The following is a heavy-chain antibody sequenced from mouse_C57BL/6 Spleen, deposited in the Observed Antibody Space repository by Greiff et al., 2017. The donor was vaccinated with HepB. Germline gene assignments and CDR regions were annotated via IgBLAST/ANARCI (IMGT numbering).Heavy chain of an antibody. J-gene: IGHJ1*03. Sequence: EVNVVESGGGLVKSGGSLKLSCAASGFTFSSYAMSWVRQTPEKRLEWVATISDGGSYTYYPDNVKGRFTISRDNAKNNLYLQMSHLKSEDTAMYYCASFITTVGDFDVWGTGTTVTVSS. CDR3: ASFITTVGDFDV. D-gene: IGHD1-1*01. V-gene: IGHV5-4*03. CDR2: ISDGGSYT. CDR1: GFTFSSYA.